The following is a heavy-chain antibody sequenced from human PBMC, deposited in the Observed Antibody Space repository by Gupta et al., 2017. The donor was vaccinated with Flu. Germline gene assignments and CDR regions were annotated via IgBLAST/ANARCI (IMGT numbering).Heavy chain of an antibody. V-gene: IGHV3-73*02. CDR3: TRRALGYSYGNDY. CDR2: IRGKANSYAT. D-gene: IGHD5-18*01. Sequence: EVQLVESGGGLVQPGGSLKLSCAASGFTFSGSAMHWVRQASGKGLEWVGRIRGKANSYATAYAASVKGRFTISRDDSKNTAYLQMNSLKTEDTAVYYCTRRALGYSYGNDYWGQGTLVTVSS. J-gene: IGHJ4*02. CDR1: GFTFSGSA.